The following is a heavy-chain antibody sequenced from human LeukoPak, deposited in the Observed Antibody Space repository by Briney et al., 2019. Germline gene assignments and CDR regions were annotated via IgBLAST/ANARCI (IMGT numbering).Heavy chain of an antibody. Sequence: SETLSLTCTVSGGSISSYYWSWIRQPPGKGLEWIGYIYYSGSTNYNPSLKSRVTISVDTSKNQFSLKLSSATAADTAVYYCARGDVVALDYWGQGTLVTVSS. CDR3: ARGDVVALDY. CDR1: GGSISSYY. D-gene: IGHD2-21*01. J-gene: IGHJ4*02. V-gene: IGHV4-59*01. CDR2: IYYSGST.